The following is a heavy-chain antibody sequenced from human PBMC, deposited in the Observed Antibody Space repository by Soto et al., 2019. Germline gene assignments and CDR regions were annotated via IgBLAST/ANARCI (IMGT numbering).Heavy chain of an antibody. CDR3: ARERRWFGGCSYFDL. V-gene: IGHV4-30-4*01. D-gene: IGHD3-10*01. J-gene: IGHJ2*01. CDR1: GGSISSGDYY. CDR2: IYYSGST. Sequence: PSETLSLTCTVSGGSISSGDYYWSWIRQPPGKGLEWIGYIYYSGSTYYNPSLKSRVTISVDTSKNQFSLKLSSVTAADTAVDYCARERRWFGGCSYFDLWGRGTLVTVSS.